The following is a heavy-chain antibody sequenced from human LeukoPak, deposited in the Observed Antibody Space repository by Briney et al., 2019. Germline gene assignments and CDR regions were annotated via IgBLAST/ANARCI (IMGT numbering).Heavy chain of an antibody. Sequence: SETLSLTCAVYGGSFNDYYWNWVRQPPGKGLEWIGVVNHSGSTNYNPPLKSRVTISVDTSKKQFHLVLSSVTAADPADDYWSRGRTVARPGGIYWGQGTLVTVSS. CDR3: SRGRTVARPGGIY. D-gene: IGHD6-6*01. CDR1: GGSFNDYY. V-gene: IGHV4-34*01. CDR2: VNHSGST. J-gene: IGHJ4*02.